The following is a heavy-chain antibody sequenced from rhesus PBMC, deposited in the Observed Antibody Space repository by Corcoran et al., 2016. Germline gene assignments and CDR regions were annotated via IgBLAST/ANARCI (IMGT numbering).Heavy chain of an antibody. J-gene: IGHJ4*01. D-gene: IGHD7-45*01. CDR1: GGSISSSY. CDR3: ASSTGTSFDY. Sequence: QLQLQESGPGLVKPSETLSVTCAVSGGSISSSYWSWIPQAPGKGLEWIGYNYGSGSSTNYNPSLKSRVTLSVDTSKNQLSLKLSSVTAADTAVYYCASSTGTSFDYWGQGVLVTVSS. CDR2: NYGSGSST. V-gene: IGHV4-169*02.